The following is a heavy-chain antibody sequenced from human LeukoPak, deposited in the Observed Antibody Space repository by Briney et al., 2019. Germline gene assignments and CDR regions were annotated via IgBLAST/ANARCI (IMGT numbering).Heavy chain of an antibody. D-gene: IGHD3/OR15-3a*01. Sequence: PGGSLRLSCAASGFTFSSYGMSWVRQAPGKGLEWVSVISGSGDGTYYADSVKGRFTISRDNSKNTLYLQMNSLRAEDTAVYYCAKHFCTGLDCSLFDSWGQGTLVTVSS. CDR1: GFTFSSYG. CDR3: AKHFCTGLDCSLFDS. V-gene: IGHV3-23*01. J-gene: IGHJ4*02. CDR2: ISGSGDGT.